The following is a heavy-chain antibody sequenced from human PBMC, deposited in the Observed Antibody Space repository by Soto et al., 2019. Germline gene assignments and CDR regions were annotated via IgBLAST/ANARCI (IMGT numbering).Heavy chain of an antibody. J-gene: IGHJ5*02. V-gene: IGHV4-31*03. Sequence: TSETLSLTCPVSGGSISSGGYYWSSIRQHPGKGLEWIGYIYYSGSTYYNPSLKSRVTISVDTSKNQFSLKLSSVTAADTAVYYCARAYCSSTSCHWFDPWGQGTLVTVSS. CDR2: IYYSGST. D-gene: IGHD2-2*01. CDR1: GGSISSGGYY. CDR3: ARAYCSSTSCHWFDP.